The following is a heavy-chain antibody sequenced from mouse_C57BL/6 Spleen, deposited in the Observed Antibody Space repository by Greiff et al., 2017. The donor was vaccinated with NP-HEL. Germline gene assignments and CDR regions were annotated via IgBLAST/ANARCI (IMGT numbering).Heavy chain of an antibody. CDR3: ARPNWDRYFDV. J-gene: IGHJ1*03. D-gene: IGHD4-1*01. CDR1: GYAFSSYW. CDR2: IYPGDGDT. Sequence: VHLVESGAELVKPGASVKISCKASGYAFSSYWMNWVKQRPGKGLEWIGQIYPGDGDTNYNGKFKGKATLTADKSSSTAYMQLSSLTSEDSAVYFCARPNWDRYFDVWGTGTTVTVSS. V-gene: IGHV1-80*01.